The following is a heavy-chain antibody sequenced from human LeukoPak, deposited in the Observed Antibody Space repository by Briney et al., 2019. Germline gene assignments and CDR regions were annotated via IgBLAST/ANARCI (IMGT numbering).Heavy chain of an antibody. D-gene: IGHD5-18*01. CDR1: DNSFNSYI. J-gene: IGHJ4*02. CDR2: VSYDGSNK. V-gene: IGHV3-30*03. CDR3: ARDWSLGYSIDY. Sequence: GGSLTLSCVGSDNSFNSYILNWVRQAPGKGLEWVAVVSYDGSNKFHADSVKGRFTISRDNSKNTLYLQMNSLRAEDTAVYYCARDWSLGYSIDYWGQGTLVTVSS.